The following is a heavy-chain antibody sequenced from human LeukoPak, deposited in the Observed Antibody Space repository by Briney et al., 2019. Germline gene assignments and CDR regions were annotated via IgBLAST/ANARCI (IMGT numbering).Heavy chain of an antibody. CDR2: INPNSGGT. J-gene: IGHJ4*02. CDR1: GYTFTGYY. D-gene: IGHD1-26*01. CDR3: ARVGGSYSWYFDY. V-gene: IGHV1-2*02. Sequence: ASVKVPCKASGYTFTGYYMHWVRQAPGQGLEWMGWINPNSGGTNYAQKFQGRVTMTRDTSISTAYMELSRLRSDDTAVYYCARVGGSYSWYFDYWGQGTLVTVSS.